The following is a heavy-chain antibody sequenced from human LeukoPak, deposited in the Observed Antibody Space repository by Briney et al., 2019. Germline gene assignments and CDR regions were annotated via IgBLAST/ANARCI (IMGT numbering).Heavy chain of an antibody. V-gene: IGHV3-23*01. J-gene: IGHJ6*02. CDR3: AKDPDTAMAYYYYYGMDV. Sequence: PGGSLRLSCAASGFTFSSYAMSWVRQAPGQGLEWVSSISGSDGTTYYADSVKGRFTISRDNSKNTLYLQMNSLRAEDTAVYYCAKDPDTAMAYYYYYGMDVWGQGTTVTVSS. CDR2: ISGSDGTT. D-gene: IGHD5-18*01. CDR1: GFTFSSYA.